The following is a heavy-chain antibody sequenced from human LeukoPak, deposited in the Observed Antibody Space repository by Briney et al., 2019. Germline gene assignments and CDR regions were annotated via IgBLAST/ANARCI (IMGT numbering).Heavy chain of an antibody. Sequence: PSETLSLTCTVSGGSISGYYWSWIRQPPGKGLEWVGYFFYGETIDTIDYNPSLKSRVTSSIDTSKSQVCLKPSSVTAADTAVYYCARHYCRDGRCYGLGAHWDQGMLVTVSS. CDR1: GGSISGYY. J-gene: IGHJ4*02. V-gene: IGHV4-59*08. CDR3: ARHYCRDGRCYGLGAH. D-gene: IGHD2-15*01. CDR2: FFYGETIDTI.